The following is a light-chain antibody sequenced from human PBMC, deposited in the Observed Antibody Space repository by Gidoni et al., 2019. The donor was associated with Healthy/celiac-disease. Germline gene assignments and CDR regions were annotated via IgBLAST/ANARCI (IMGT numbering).Light chain of an antibody. CDR3: QSYDSSLSVWV. Sequence: QSVLTQPPSVSGAPGQRVTISCPGSSSNIGAVYDVHWYQQLPGTAPKPLIYGNSNRPSGVPDRFSGSKSGTSASLAITGLQAEDEADYYCQSYDSSLSVWVFGGGTKLTVL. V-gene: IGLV1-40*01. CDR1: SSNIGAVYD. CDR2: GNS. J-gene: IGLJ3*02.